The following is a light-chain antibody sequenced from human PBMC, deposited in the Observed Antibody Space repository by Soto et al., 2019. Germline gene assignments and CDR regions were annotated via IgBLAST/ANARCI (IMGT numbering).Light chain of an antibody. J-gene: IGKJ4*01. Sequence: EIVMTQSPVTLSVSPGERVTLSCRASQSLATNLAWYQQKPGQTPRLVIYGISARASGIPGRFSGSGFGTDITLTIGSLQTEDSAVYYCQQYLDWPLTFGGGTKVEI. CDR3: QQYLDWPLT. CDR2: GIS. CDR1: QSLATN. V-gene: IGKV3-15*01.